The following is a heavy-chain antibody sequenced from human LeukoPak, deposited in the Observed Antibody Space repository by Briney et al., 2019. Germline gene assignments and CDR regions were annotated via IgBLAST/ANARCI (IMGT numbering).Heavy chain of an antibody. D-gene: IGHD6-19*01. CDR3: ARPAVAGYDY. Sequence: ASVKVSCRASGYTFTGYATNWVRQAPGQGLEWMGWINTNTGNPTYAQGFTGRFVFSLDTSVSTAYLQISSLKAEDTAVYYCARPAVAGYDYWGQGTLVTVSS. CDR2: INTNTGNP. V-gene: IGHV7-4-1*02. CDR1: GYTFTGYA. J-gene: IGHJ4*02.